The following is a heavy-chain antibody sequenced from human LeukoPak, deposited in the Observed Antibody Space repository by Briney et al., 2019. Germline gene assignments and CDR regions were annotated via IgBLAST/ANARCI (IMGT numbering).Heavy chain of an antibody. CDR3: ASDDY. V-gene: IGHV3-21*01. CDR1: GFTFSSYT. CDR2: IRSSSAYI. Sequence: GGSLRLSCAASGFTFSSYTMNWVRQAPGNGLEWISSIRSSSAYIYYADSVKGRFTISRDNAKNSLYLQMNSLRAEDTAVYYCASDDYWGQGTLVTVSS. J-gene: IGHJ4*02.